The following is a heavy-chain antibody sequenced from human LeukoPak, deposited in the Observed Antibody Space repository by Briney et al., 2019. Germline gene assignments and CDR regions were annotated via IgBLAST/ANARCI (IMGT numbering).Heavy chain of an antibody. CDR3: ARGSGYLDY. CDR1: GYTFTSYY. CDR2: INPGGGST. D-gene: IGHD3-22*01. Sequence: ASVKVSCKASGYTFTSYYIHWVRQAPGQGLEWMGIINPGGGSTSYAQKVQGRVTMTRDTSTSTVYMELSRLRSDDTAVYYCARGSGYLDYWGQGTLVTVSS. J-gene: IGHJ4*02. V-gene: IGHV1-46*01.